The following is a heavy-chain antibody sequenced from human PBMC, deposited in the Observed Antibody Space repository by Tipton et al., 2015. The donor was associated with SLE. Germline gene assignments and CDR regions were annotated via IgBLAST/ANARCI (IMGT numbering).Heavy chain of an antibody. CDR3: ASGVSGWNFFDY. V-gene: IGHV5-51*01. D-gene: IGHD6-19*01. CDR2: IFPRDSDT. J-gene: IGHJ4*02. Sequence: QSGAEVKKPGESLRISCEGSGEMFLNYWIGWVRQMPGKGLEWMGVIFPRDSDTRYRPSFQGQVTTSAGRSINTAYLQWNSLKASDTARYYCASGVSGWNFFDYWGQGTLVTVSS. CDR1: GEMFLNYW.